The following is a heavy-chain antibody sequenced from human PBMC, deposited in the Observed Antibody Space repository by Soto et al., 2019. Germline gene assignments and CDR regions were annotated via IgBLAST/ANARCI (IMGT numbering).Heavy chain of an antibody. CDR2: ISYDGANR. CDR3: VKVAIPGIHYFDS. J-gene: IGHJ4*02. D-gene: IGHD2-21*02. Sequence: QVQLVESGGGVVQPERSLSLSCATSGFTFNSIAMHWVRQAPGKGLEWVAVISYDGANRFYADSVKGRFTISRDNSKNTLYLQMSSLRAEDTAVYYCVKVAIPGIHYFDSWGQGTLVTVSS. V-gene: IGHV3-30*18. CDR1: GFTFNSIA.